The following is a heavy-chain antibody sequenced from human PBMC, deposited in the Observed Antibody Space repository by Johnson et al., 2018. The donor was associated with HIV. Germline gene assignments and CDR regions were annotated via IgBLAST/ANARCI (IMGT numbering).Heavy chain of an antibody. J-gene: IGHJ3*02. D-gene: IGHD5-18*01. CDR3: ARIRLGYSYAHDAFDI. CDR1: GFTVNSNY. V-gene: IGHV3-23*04. Sequence: VQLVESGGGLVQPGGSLRLSCAASGFTVNSNYMSWVRQAPGKGLEWVSAISGSGGSTYYADSVKGRFTISRDNSKNTLYLQMNSLRAEDTAVYYCARIRLGYSYAHDAFDIWGQGTMVTVSS. CDR2: ISGSGGST.